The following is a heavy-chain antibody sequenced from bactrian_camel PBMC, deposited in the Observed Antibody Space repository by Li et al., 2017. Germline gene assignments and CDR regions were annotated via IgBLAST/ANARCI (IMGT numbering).Heavy chain of an antibody. V-gene: IGHV3S53*01. CDR1: GHIYSNYC. Sequence: QVQLVESGGGSVQAGGSLRLSCTHSGHIYSNYCMGWFRQAPGKEREGVAAIAGDGRTDYADSVRGRFTISQDNAKNTLYLQMNSLKPEDTAMYYCAAGPSRSGGLCFRFNKYNYWGQGTQVTVS. D-gene: IGHD2*01. CDR2: IAGDGRT. J-gene: IGHJ4*01. CDR3: AAGPSRSGGLCFRFNKYNY.